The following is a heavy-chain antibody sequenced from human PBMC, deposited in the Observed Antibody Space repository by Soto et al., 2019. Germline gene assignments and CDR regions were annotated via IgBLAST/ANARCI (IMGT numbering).Heavy chain of an antibody. CDR3: AIPGEYCSSTSCFNWFDP. J-gene: IGHJ5*02. CDR1: GYTFTSYG. V-gene: IGHV1-18*01. Sequence: GASVKVSCKASGYTFTSYGSSWVRQAPGQGLEWMGWISAYNGNTNYAQKLQGRVTMTTDTSTSTAYMELRSLRSDDTAVYYCAIPGEYCSSTSCFNWFDPWGQGTLVTVSS. CDR2: ISAYNGNT. D-gene: IGHD2-2*01.